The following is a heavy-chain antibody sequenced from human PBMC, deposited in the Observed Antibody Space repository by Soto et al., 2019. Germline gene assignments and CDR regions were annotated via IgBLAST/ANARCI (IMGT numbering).Heavy chain of an antibody. J-gene: IGHJ5*01. V-gene: IGHV3-43*01. CDR2: ITWDGTDS. Sequence: GGSLRLSCAASGFTFDDYTMHWVRQAPGKALECVALITWDGTDSRYSDSVKGRFTISRDNSRSSLYLQMNSLRPDDTALYYCAKDYYITRLAIPDSWGQGTRVTVSS. D-gene: IGHD1-26*01. CDR3: AKDYYITRLAIPDS. CDR1: GFTFDDYT.